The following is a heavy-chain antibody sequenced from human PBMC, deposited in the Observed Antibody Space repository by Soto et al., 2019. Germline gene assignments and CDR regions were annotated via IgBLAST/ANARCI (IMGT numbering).Heavy chain of an antibody. Sequence: QVQLVQSGAEVKKPGSSVKVSCKTSGYTFTGYHIHWVRQAPGQGLEWMGWINTNTGDTNYAQKFQGWVTMTRDTSINTAYVQLSRLTSDDTAGYYCARWVGASNWFDPWGQGTLVTVSS. CDR1: GYTFTGYH. D-gene: IGHD1-26*01. CDR2: INTNTGDT. J-gene: IGHJ5*02. V-gene: IGHV1-2*04. CDR3: ARWVGASNWFDP.